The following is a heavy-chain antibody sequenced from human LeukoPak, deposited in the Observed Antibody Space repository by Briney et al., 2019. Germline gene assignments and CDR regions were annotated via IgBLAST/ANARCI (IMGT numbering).Heavy chain of an antibody. CDR1: GFAVSTSW. CDR3: ARDPTFDATTIFGVVITYYYYGMDV. CDR2: LQDDGSHQ. Sequence: GGSLRLSCAASGFAVSTSWMGWVRQAPGKGLEWVASLQDDGSHQYYVDSAKGRFTISRENAKNSLFLQMSSLRVEDTAVYYCARDPTFDATTIFGVVITYYYYGMDVWGQGTTVTVSS. D-gene: IGHD3-3*01. J-gene: IGHJ6*02. V-gene: IGHV3-7*03.